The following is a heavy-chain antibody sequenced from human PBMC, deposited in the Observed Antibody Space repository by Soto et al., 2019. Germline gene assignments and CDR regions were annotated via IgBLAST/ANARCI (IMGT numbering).Heavy chain of an antibody. D-gene: IGHD1-26*01. V-gene: IGHV1-3*01. Sequence: GASVKVSCKASGYTFTSYAMHWVRQAPGQRLEWMGWINAGNGNTKYSQKFQGRVTITRDTSASTAYMELSSLRSEDTAVYYCARGEWELLLYYYYGMDVWGQGTTVTVSS. CDR1: GYTFTSYA. CDR3: ARGEWELLLYYYYGMDV. CDR2: INAGNGNT. J-gene: IGHJ6*02.